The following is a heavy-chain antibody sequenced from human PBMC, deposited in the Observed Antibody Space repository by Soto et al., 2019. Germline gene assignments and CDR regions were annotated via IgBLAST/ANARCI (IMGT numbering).Heavy chain of an antibody. CDR3: ARETYGDYVGYFDP. Sequence: ASVKVSCKASGYTFTRSGISWGRQAPGQGLEWMGWISTYNGDTNYAQTFQGRVTMTTDTSTSTVHMEVRSLRSDDTAVYYCARETYGDYVGYFDPWGQGIQVTVSS. J-gene: IGHJ5*02. CDR1: GYTFTRSG. CDR2: ISTYNGDT. V-gene: IGHV1-18*01. D-gene: IGHD4-17*01.